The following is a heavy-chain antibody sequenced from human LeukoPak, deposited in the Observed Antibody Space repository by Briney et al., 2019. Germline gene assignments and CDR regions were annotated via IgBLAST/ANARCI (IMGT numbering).Heavy chain of an antibody. CDR2: INHSGST. CDR1: GGSFSGYY. J-gene: IGHJ4*02. V-gene: IGHV4-34*01. Sequence: SETPSLTCAVYGGSFSGYYWSWIRQPPGKGLEWIGEINHSGSTNYNPSLKSRVTISVDTSKNQFSLKLSSVTAADTAVYYCARRKPGYYYLFDYWGQGTLVTVSS. D-gene: IGHD3-22*01. CDR3: ARRKPGYYYLFDY.